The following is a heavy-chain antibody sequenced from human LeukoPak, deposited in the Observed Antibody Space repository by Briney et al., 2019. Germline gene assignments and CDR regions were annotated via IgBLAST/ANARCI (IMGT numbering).Heavy chain of an antibody. J-gene: IGHJ5*02. CDR1: GYSFTSYW. Sequence: GESLKISCKGSGYSFTSYWISWVRQMPGKGLEWMGRIDPSDSYTNYSPSFQGHVTISADKSISTAYLQWSSLKASDTAMCYCATQVRGVIEWFDPWGQGTLVTVSS. V-gene: IGHV5-10-1*01. D-gene: IGHD3-10*01. CDR2: IDPSDSYT. CDR3: ATQVRGVIEWFDP.